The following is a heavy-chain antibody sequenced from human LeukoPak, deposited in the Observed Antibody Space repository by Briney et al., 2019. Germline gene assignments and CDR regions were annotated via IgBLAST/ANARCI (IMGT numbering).Heavy chain of an antibody. Sequence: PSETLSLTCAVSGYSISSGYYWGWIREPPGKGLGWIGSIYHSGSTYYNPSLKSRVTISVDTSKNQFSLKLSSVTAADTAVYYCARSRGYSYGAYWGQRTLVTVSS. D-gene: IGHD5-18*01. CDR1: GYSISSGYY. CDR3: ARSRGYSYGAY. CDR2: IYHSGST. V-gene: IGHV4-38-2*01. J-gene: IGHJ4*02.